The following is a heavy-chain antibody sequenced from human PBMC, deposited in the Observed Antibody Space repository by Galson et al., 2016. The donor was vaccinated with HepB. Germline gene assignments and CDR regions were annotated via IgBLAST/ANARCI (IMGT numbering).Heavy chain of an antibody. CDR3: VQGSTAPAV. D-gene: IGHD1-26*01. CDR1: GFTFSNYG. J-gene: IGHJ6*04. CDR2: ISRSGDST. V-gene: IGHV3-23*01. Sequence: CAASGFTFSNYGMTWVRQAPGKGLEVVSSISRSGDSTDYADSVKGRFTISRDNSKNTLSLQMNSLTADDTAIYYCVQGSTAPAVWGKGTTVTVSS.